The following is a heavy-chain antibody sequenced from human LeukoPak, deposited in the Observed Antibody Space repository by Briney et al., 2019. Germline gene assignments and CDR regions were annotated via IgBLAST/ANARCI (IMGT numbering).Heavy chain of an antibody. V-gene: IGHV3-30*02. J-gene: IGHJ4*02. D-gene: IGHD3-22*01. CDR3: AKELTPRGYYYDSSGKFGY. CDR1: GFTFSSYG. Sequence: GGSLRLSCAASGFTFSSYGMHWVRQAPGKGLKWVAFIRYDGSNKYYADSVKGRFTISRDNSKNTLYLQMNSLRAEDTAVYYCAKELTPRGYYYDSSGKFGYWGQGTLVTVSS. CDR2: IRYDGSNK.